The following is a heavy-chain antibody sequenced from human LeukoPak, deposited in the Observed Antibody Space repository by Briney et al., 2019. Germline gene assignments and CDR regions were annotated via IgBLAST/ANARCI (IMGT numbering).Heavy chain of an antibody. Sequence: PSETLSLTCTVSGGSISSSSYYWGWIRQPPGKGLEWIGSIYYSGSTYYNPSLKSRVTISVDTSKNQFSLKLSSVTAADTAVYYCARGGAAPRTYNWFDPWGQGTLVTVSS. CDR2: IYYSGST. J-gene: IGHJ5*02. V-gene: IGHV4-39*01. CDR3: ARGGAAPRTYNWFDP. CDR1: GGSISSSSYY. D-gene: IGHD6-6*01.